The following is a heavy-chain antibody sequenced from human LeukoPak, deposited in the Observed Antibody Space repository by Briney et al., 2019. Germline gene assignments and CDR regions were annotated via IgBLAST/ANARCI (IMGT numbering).Heavy chain of an antibody. D-gene: IGHD4-17*01. CDR3: ARDGGDGDPLEFDY. CDR2: INHSGST. J-gene: IGHJ4*02. V-gene: IGHV4-39*07. Sequence: SETLSLTCTVSGGFISSNSAHWSWIRQPPGKGLEWIGEINHSGSTNYNPSLKSRVTISVDTSKNQFSLKLSSVTAADTAVYYCARDGGDGDPLEFDYWGQGTLVTVSS. CDR1: GGFISSNSAH.